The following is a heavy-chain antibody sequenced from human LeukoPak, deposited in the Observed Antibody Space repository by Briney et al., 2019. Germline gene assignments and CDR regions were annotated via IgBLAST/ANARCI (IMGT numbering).Heavy chain of an antibody. Sequence: PSETLSLTCTVSGGSIGSSTYYWGWIRQPPGKGLEWIGSIYYSGSTYYNPSLKSRVTISVDTSKNQFSLKLSSVTAADTAVYYCARLALRGLTDYWGQGTLVTVSS. CDR1: GGSIGSSTYY. CDR3: ARLALRGLTDY. D-gene: IGHD3-10*01. CDR2: IYYSGST. V-gene: IGHV4-39*01. J-gene: IGHJ4*02.